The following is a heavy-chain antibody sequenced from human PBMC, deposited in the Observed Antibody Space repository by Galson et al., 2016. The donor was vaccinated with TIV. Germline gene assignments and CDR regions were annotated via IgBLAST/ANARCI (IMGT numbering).Heavy chain of an antibody. J-gene: IGHJ4*02. CDR2: INGPGGTT. Sequence: SLRLSCAASGFTFKKYGMAWVRQAPGKGLELVSAINGPGGTTYYADSVKDRFTVSRDNSENTLYLQMNSLSADDTAVYYCAKLRGDLYSYDSTGYYFFDSWGQGILVTVSS. V-gene: IGHV3-23*01. CDR1: GFTFKKYG. CDR3: AKLRGDLYSYDSTGYYFFDS. D-gene: IGHD3-22*01.